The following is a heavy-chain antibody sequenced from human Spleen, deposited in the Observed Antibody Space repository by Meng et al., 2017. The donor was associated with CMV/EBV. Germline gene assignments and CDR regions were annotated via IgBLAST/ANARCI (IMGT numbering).Heavy chain of an antibody. CDR1: GFHFSTYW. CDR3: GRDMDV. CDR2: INQDGSEK. J-gene: IGHJ6*02. V-gene: IGHV3-7*01. Sequence: GESLKISCAASGFHFSTYWMTWVRQAPGKALEWVANINQDGSEKNYVASVKGRFTISRDNAKNSMYLQMNSLRVDDMAVYYCGRDMDVWGQGTTVTV.